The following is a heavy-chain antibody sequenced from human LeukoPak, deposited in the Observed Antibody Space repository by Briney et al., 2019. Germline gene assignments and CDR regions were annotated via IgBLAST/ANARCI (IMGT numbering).Heavy chain of an antibody. CDR1: GGSISSSSYY. CDR3: ARRETDSSGWNDAFDI. CDR2: IYYSGST. V-gene: IGHV4-39*01. D-gene: IGHD6-19*01. Sequence: SETLSLTCTVSGGSISSSSYYWGWIRQPPGGGLEWIGSIYYSGSTYYNPSLKSRVTISVDTSKNQFSLKLSSVTAADTAVYYCARRETDSSGWNDAFDIWGQGTMVTVSS. J-gene: IGHJ3*02.